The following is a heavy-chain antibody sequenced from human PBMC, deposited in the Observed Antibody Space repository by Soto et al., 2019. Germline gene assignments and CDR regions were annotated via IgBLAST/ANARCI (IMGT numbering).Heavy chain of an antibody. V-gene: IGHV4-34*01. CDR3: AGGRWEVRFDS. D-gene: IGHD1-26*01. Sequence: SETLSLTCTVSGGSISSYYWSWIRQPPGKGLEWIGEINHVGSTNYNPSLKSRVTISVDTSKNQFSLKLTSVTAADTAAYFCAGGRWEVRFDSWGRGTLVTVSS. CDR1: GGSISSYY. CDR2: INHVGST. J-gene: IGHJ4*02.